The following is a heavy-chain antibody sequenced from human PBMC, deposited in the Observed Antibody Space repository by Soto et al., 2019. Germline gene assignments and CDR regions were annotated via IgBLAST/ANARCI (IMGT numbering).Heavy chain of an antibody. CDR3: ARGVYKMDTAMVGLRYYYYGMDV. CDR1: GGSISSGGYY. CDR2: IYYSGST. D-gene: IGHD5-18*01. V-gene: IGHV4-31*03. J-gene: IGHJ6*02. Sequence: PSETLSLTCTVSGGSISSGGYYWSWIRQHPGKGLEWIGYIYYSGSTYYNPSLKSRVTISVDTSKNQFSLKLSSVTAADTAVYYCARGVYKMDTAMVGLRYYYYGMDVWGQGTTVTVSS.